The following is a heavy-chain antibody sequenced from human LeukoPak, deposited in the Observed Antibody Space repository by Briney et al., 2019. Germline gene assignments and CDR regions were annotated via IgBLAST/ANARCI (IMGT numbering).Heavy chain of an antibody. V-gene: IGHV3-53*01. D-gene: IGHD3-10*01. CDR1: GFTFDDYA. J-gene: IGHJ4*02. CDR3: ARGGYDSGSYYKGPLYYFDY. CDR2: IYSGGST. Sequence: PGGSLRLSCAASGFTFDDYAMHWVRQAPGKGLEWVSVIYSGGSTYYTDSVKGRFTISRDNSKNTLYLQMNSLRAEDTAVYYCARGGYDSGSYYKGPLYYFDYWGQGTLVTVSS.